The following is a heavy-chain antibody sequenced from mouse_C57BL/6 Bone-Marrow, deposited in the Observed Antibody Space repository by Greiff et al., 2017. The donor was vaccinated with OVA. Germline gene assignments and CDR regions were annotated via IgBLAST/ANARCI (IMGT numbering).Heavy chain of an antibody. CDR3: ARGDYYGRSYEAMDY. CDR2: IYPRSGNT. J-gene: IGHJ4*01. V-gene: IGHV1-81*01. D-gene: IGHD1-1*01. Sequence: QVQLQQSGAELARPGASVKLSCKASGYTFTSYGISWVKQRTGQGLEWIGEIYPRSGNTYYNEKFKGKATLTADKSSSTAYMELRSLTSEDSAVYFCARGDYYGRSYEAMDYWGQGTSVTVSS. CDR1: GYTFTSYG.